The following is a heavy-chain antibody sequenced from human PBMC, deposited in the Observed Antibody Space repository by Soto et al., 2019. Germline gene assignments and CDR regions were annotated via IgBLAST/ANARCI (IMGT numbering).Heavy chain of an antibody. J-gene: IGHJ3*02. Sequence: QVQLVQSGAEVKKPGASVKVSCKASGYTFFNYGVTWVRQAPVQWLEWMGWISVYNGNINYAQKLQGRVTLTTDISPSTAYMELRSLTSDETAAYYCARDYLIGPDALDIWGQGTMVTVSS. CDR2: ISVYNGNI. V-gene: IGHV1-18*01. D-gene: IGHD3-16*02. CDR3: ARDYLIGPDALDI. CDR1: GYTFFNYG.